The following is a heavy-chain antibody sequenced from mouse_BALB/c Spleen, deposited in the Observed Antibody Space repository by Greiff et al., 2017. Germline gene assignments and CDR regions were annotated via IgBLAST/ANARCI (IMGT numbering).Heavy chain of an antibody. CDR3: AREYGKWGYAMDY. D-gene: IGHD2-10*02. CDR1: GFNIKDTY. J-gene: IGHJ4*01. CDR2: IDPANGNT. V-gene: IGHV14-3*02. Sequence: EVKLQESGAELVKPGASVKLSCTASGFNIKDTYMHWVKQRPEQGLEWIGRIDPANGNTKYDPKFQGKATITADTSSNTAYLQLSSLTSEDTAVYYCAREYGKWGYAMDYWGQGTSVTVSS.